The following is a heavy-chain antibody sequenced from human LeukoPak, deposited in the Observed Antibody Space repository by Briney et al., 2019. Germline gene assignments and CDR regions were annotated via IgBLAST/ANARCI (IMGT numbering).Heavy chain of an antibody. CDR3: ARGRIKTRRGSDY. D-gene: IGHD3-10*01. CDR1: GYTFTGYY. V-gene: IGHV1-8*02. Sequence: ASVKVSCKASGYTFTGYYMHWVRQATGQGLEWMGWMNPNSGNTGYAQKFQGRVTMTRNTSISTAYMELSSLRSEDTAVYYCARGRIKTRRGSDYWGQGTLVTVSS. CDR2: MNPNSGNT. J-gene: IGHJ4*02.